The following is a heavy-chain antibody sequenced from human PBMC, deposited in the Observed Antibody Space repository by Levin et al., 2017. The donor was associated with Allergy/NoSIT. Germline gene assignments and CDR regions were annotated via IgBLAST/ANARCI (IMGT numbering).Heavy chain of an antibody. J-gene: IGHJ4*02. CDR2: ISDDGSSE. CDR1: GFTFSNYA. Sequence: GGSLRLSCAASGFTFSNYAMHWVRQAPGKGLEWVGVISDDGSSEFYIDSVKGRFTISRDNSKNRLYLQMDSLRAEDTALYYCVRESAGEGTWGQGTLVIVSS. V-gene: IGHV3-30-3*01. CDR3: VRESAGEGT. D-gene: IGHD1-1*01.